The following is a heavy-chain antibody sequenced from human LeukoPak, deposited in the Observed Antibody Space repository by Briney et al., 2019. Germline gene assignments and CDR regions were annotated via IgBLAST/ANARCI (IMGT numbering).Heavy chain of an antibody. Sequence: PGGSLRLSGAASGFTFSNAWMSWVRQAPGKGLEWVGRIKSKTDGGTTDYAAPVKGRFTISRDDSKNTLYLQMNSLKTEDTALCYCTTETYYYDSSGYYFLGVGKEYYFDYWGQGTLVTVSS. J-gene: IGHJ4*02. CDR1: GFTFSNAW. D-gene: IGHD3-22*01. V-gene: IGHV3-15*01. CDR2: IKSKTDGGTT. CDR3: TTETYYYDSSGYYFLGVGKEYYFDY.